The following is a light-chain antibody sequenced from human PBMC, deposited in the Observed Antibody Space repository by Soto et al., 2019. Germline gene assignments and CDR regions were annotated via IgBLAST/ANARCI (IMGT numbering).Light chain of an antibody. CDR2: ENN. J-gene: IGLJ1*01. CDR1: SSNIGAGYE. CDR3: QSYDSSLRGYV. V-gene: IGLV1-40*01. Sequence: QAVVTQPPSVSEAPGQRVTISCTGSSSNIGAGYEAHWYQQVPGTAPKLLIYENNNRPSGVPDRFSGSKSGTSASLAITGLQAEDEADYYCQSYDSSLRGYVFGTGTKLT.